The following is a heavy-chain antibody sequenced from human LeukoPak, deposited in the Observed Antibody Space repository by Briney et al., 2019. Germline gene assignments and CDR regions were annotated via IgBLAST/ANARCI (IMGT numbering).Heavy chain of an antibody. J-gene: IGHJ3*02. CDR2: ISYDGSNK. D-gene: IGHD1-7*01. Sequence: PGGSLRLSCAASGFTFSSYGMHWVRQAPGKGLEWVAVISYDGSNKYYADSVKGRFTISRDNAKNSLYLQMNSLRAEDTAVYYCARDSFRAHGNYDPGRYDAFDIWGQGTMVTVSS. V-gene: IGHV3-30*03. CDR1: GFTFSSYG. CDR3: ARDSFRAHGNYDPGRYDAFDI.